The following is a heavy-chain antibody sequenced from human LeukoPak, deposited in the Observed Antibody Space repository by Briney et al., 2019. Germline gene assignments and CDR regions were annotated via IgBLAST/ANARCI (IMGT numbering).Heavy chain of an antibody. CDR1: GFTFKHYG. Sequence: GSLRLSCGASGFTFKHYGMHWVRQAPGKGLEWVAVIWYDGSNTFYADSVKGRFTISRGNSNNTLYLQVNSLRAEDTAVYYCARDLYGGNSASWVDLWGQGTLVTVSS. V-gene: IGHV3-33*01. CDR2: IWYDGSNT. D-gene: IGHD4-23*01. J-gene: IGHJ5*02. CDR3: ARDLYGGNSASWVDL.